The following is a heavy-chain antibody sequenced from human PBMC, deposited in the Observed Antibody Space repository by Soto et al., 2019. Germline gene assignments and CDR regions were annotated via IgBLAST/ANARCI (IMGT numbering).Heavy chain of an antibody. CDR3: ARMGIAVDY. CDR2: ISYDGSNK. CDR1: GFTFSSYA. J-gene: IGHJ4*02. V-gene: IGHV3-30-3*01. D-gene: IGHD6-19*01. Sequence: GGSLRLSCAASGFTFSSYAMHWVRQAPGKGLEWVAVISYDGSNKYYADSVKGRFTISRDNSKNTLYLQMNSLRAEDTAVYYCARMGIAVDYWGQGTLVTVSS.